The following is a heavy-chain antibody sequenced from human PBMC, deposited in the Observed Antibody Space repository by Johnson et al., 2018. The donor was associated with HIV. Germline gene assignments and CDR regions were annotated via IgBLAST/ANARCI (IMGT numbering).Heavy chain of an antibody. CDR1: GFTVSSTH. J-gene: IGHJ3*02. D-gene: IGHD6-13*01. V-gene: IGHV3-53*01. CDR2: IYSGGTT. Sequence: VQLVESGGGLIQPGGSLRLSCAASGFTVSSTHMSWVRQAPGKGLEWVSVIYSGGTTYHADSVKGRFTISRDNSKNTLYVQMNSLRAEDTAVYYCAKDDDPLWSSRWQGGAFDIWGQGTMVTVSS. CDR3: AKDDDPLWSSRWQGGAFDI.